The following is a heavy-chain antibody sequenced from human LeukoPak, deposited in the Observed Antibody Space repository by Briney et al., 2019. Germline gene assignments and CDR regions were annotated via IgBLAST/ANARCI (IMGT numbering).Heavy chain of an antibody. CDR3: AKCAKTPEGGSGWCNWFDT. CDR1: GFTFSNYA. Sequence: GGSLRLSCRASGFTFSNYAMNWVRQTPGKGLEWVSSLTGNSNNPNYADSVKGRFTISRDNSKNTLYLQMNGLRAEDTALYSCAKCAKTPEGGSGWCNWFDTWGQGTLVIGSS. J-gene: IGHJ5*02. CDR2: LTGNSNNP. V-gene: IGHV3-23*01. D-gene: IGHD3-3*01.